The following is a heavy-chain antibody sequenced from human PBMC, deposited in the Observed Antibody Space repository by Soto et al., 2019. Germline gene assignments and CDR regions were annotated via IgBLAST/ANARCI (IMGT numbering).Heavy chain of an antibody. J-gene: IGHJ6*02. V-gene: IGHV1-69*13. Sequence: ASVKVSCKASGGTFSSYAISWVRQAPGQGLEWMGGIIPIFGTANYAQKFQGRVTITADESTSTAYTELGSLRSEDTAVYYCARDWGAKYYDFWSGYEPDGGMDVWGQGTTVTVAS. CDR2: IIPIFGTA. D-gene: IGHD3-3*01. CDR3: ARDWGAKYYDFWSGYEPDGGMDV. CDR1: GGTFSSYA.